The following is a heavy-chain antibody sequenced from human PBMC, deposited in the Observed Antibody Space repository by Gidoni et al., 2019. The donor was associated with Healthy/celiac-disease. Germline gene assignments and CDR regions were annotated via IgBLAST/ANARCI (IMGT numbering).Heavy chain of an antibody. CDR3: PRGWEYYYYGSVWNAFDI. J-gene: IGHJ3*02. CDR1: GGSFMGYY. D-gene: IGHD3-10*01. Sequence: QVQLQQWSEGRLKPSETLSLTCSVYGGSFMGYYWSWVRQPPGKGLEWIGEINHSGSSNYNPSLQSRVTISVDTSKNQFSLKLRSVTAADTAVYCCPRGWEYYYYGSVWNAFDIWGQGTMVTVSS. V-gene: IGHV4-34*01. CDR2: INHSGSS.